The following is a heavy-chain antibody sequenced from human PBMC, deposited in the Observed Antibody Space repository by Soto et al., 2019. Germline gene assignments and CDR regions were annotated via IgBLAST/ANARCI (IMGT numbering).Heavy chain of an antibody. J-gene: IGHJ4*02. CDR1: GFISRDFP. CDR2: VGRGDGSMHIDRSEEST. V-gene: IGHV3-11*04. Sequence: QEHLVESGGGLVMPGGSLRLSCVGTGFISRDFPMNWVRLSPGKGLEWVAYVGRGDGSMHIDRSEESTYYADVVKGRFTASRDNAKNSLFLQLNRLRVEDTAVYYCARGGNYHDESGYFFRPFDLWGQGTLVTVSS. CDR3: ARGGNYHDESGYFFRPFDL. D-gene: IGHD3-22*01.